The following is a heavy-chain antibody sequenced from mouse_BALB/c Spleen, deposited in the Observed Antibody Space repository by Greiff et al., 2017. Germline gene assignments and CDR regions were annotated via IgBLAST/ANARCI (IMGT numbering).Heavy chain of an antibody. D-gene: IGHD1-2*01. CDR2: IWAGGST. Sequence: VKLQESGPGLVAPSQSLSITCTVSGFSLTSYGVHWVRQPPGKGLEWLGVIWAGGSTNYNSALMSRLSISKDNSKSQVFLKMNSLQTDDTAMYYCARDRGTAKAWFAYWGQGTLVTVSA. V-gene: IGHV2-9*02. J-gene: IGHJ3*01. CDR3: ARDRGTAKAWFAY. CDR1: GFSLTSYG.